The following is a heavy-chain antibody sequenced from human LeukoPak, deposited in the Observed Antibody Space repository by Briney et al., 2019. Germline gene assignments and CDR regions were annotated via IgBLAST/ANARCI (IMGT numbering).Heavy chain of an antibody. CDR1: GFTFSHAW. CDR3: TTDRGLIMIRGVIVD. J-gene: IGHJ4*02. CDR2: IKSKNDGETT. Sequence: GGSLRLSCAASGFTFSHAWMSWVRQAPGKGLEWVGRIKSKNDGETTDYAAPVKGRFTISRDESKNTLSLQMNSPKSEDTGIYYCTTDRGLIMIRGVIVDWGQGTLVTVSS. V-gene: IGHV3-15*01. D-gene: IGHD3-10*01.